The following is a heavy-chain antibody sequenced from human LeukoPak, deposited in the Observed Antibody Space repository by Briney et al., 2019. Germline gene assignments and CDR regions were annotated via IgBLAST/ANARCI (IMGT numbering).Heavy chain of an antibody. J-gene: IGHJ4*02. CDR3: AKGSPDRRRGVVVPYYFDY. CDR2: ISGSGGST. Sequence: PGGSLRLSCTASGLTVISNYMSWVRQAPGKGLEWVSAISGSGGSTYYADSVKGRFTISRDNSKNTLYLQMNSLRAEDTAVYYCAKGSPDRRRGVVVPYYFDYWGQGTLVTVSS. D-gene: IGHD3-10*01. V-gene: IGHV3-23*01. CDR1: GLTVISNY.